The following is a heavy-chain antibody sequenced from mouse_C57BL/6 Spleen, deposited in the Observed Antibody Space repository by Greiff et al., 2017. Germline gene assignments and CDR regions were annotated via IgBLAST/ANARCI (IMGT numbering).Heavy chain of an antibody. V-gene: IGHV1-80*01. D-gene: IGHD1-1*01. CDR2: IYPGDGDT. J-gene: IGHJ4*01. CDR3: ARGEVYYYGSSLYTMDY. Sequence: QVQLQQSGAELVKPGASVKISCKASGYAFSSYWMNWVKQRPGKGLEWIGQIYPGDGDTNYNGKFKGKATLTADKSSSTAYMQLSSLTSEDAAVYFCARGEVYYYGSSLYTMDYWGQGTSVTVSS. CDR1: GYAFSSYW.